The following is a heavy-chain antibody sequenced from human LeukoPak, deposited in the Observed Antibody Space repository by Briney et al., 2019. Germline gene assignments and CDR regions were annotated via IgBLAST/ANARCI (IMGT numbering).Heavy chain of an antibody. D-gene: IGHD2-15*01. V-gene: IGHV3-23*01. CDR2: ISGSGDST. J-gene: IGHJ4*02. Sequence: GGSLRLSCAASGFNFNTYSMHWVRQAPGKGLEWVSVISGSGDSTYYADSVKGRFTISRDNSKNTLYLQMNSLRAEDTAVYYCAKLAAVVPVFDYWGQGTLVTVSS. CDR3: AKLAAVVPVFDY. CDR1: GFNFNTYS.